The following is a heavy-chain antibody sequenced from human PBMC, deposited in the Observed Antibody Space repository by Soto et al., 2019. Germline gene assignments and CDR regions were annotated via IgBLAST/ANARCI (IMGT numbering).Heavy chain of an antibody. V-gene: IGHV3-64D*06. CDR1: GFTFSSYA. Sequence: PVGSLRLSCSASGFTFSSYAMHWVRQAPGKGLEYVSAISSNGGSTYYADSVKGRFTISRDNSKNTLYLQMSSLRAEDTAVYYCVKGGTIFGVALYNWFDPWGQGTLVTVSS. J-gene: IGHJ5*02. CDR3: VKGGTIFGVALYNWFDP. D-gene: IGHD3-3*01. CDR2: ISSNGGST.